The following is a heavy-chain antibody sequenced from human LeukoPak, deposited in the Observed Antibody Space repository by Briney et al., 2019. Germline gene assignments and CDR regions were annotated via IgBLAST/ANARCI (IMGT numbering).Heavy chain of an antibody. D-gene: IGHD2-2*02. CDR2: ISSSSSTI. CDR1: GFTFSSYS. CDR3: ARERVDCSSTSCYKGYYYYYYMDV. Sequence: GGSLRLSCAASGFTFSSYSMNWVRQAPGKGLEWVSYISSSSSTIYYADSVKGRFTISRDNAKNSLYLQMNSLRAEDTAVYYCARERVDCSSTSCYKGYYYYYYMDVWGKGTTVTVSS. V-gene: IGHV3-48*01. J-gene: IGHJ6*03.